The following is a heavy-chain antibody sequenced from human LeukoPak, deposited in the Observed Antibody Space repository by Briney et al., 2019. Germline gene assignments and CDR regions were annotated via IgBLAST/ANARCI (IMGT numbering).Heavy chain of an antibody. J-gene: IGHJ3*02. CDR3: ARSDDYGDYGQRKAIDI. Sequence: ASVKVSCKASGGTFSSYAISWVRQAPGQGLEWMGWINAGNGNTKYSQKLQGRVTMTRDTSISTAYMELSRLKSDDTAVYYCARSDDYGDYGQRKAIDIWGQGTMVTVSS. CDR2: INAGNGNT. CDR1: GGTFSSYA. D-gene: IGHD4-17*01. V-gene: IGHV1-18*01.